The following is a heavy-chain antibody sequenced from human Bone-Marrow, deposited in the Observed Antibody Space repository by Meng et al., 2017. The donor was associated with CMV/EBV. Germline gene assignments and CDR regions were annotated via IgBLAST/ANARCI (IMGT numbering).Heavy chain of an antibody. CDR1: GFPFSSYA. CDR3: AKEGGSYAFGAFDI. V-gene: IGHV3-43*02. CDR2: ISWDGGST. D-gene: IGHD1-26*01. J-gene: IGHJ3*02. Sequence: GGSLRLSCAASGFPFSSYAMSWVRQAPGKGLEWVSAISWDGGSTYYADSVKGRFTISRDNSKNSLYLQMNSLRTEDTALYYCAKEGGSYAFGAFDIWGQGTMVTVSS.